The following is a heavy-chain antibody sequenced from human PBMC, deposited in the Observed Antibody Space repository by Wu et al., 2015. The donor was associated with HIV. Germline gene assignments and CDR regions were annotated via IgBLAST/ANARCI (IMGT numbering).Heavy chain of an antibody. CDR1: GYTFSSYF. V-gene: IGHV1-46*01. J-gene: IGHJ3*02. CDR2: INPIGDST. Sequence: QVRLVQSGAEVAKPGASVKISCQASGYTFSSYFMHWVRQAPGQGLEWMGIINPIGDSTTYAQKFQGRVTLTRDTSTRTGYMELRRLRYEDTAVYYCVRDGGDTRLPHAFDIVGPRDNGHRLF. D-gene: IGHD3-16*01. CDR3: VRDGGDTRLPHAFDI.